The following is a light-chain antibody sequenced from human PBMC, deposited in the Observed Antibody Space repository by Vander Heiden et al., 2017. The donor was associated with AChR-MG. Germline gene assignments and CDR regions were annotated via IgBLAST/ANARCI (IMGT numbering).Light chain of an antibody. Sequence: QSVLTQPPSASGTLGQRVTISCSGATSNIGFNYVYWYQHLPGTAPKVLIYKTNQRPSGVPDRFSGSKSGISASLAISGLRSDDEADYYCASWDDSLNRPVFGGGTRLTVL. CDR1: TSNIGFNY. CDR3: ASWDDSLNRPV. CDR2: KTN. J-gene: IGLJ3*02. V-gene: IGLV1-47*01.